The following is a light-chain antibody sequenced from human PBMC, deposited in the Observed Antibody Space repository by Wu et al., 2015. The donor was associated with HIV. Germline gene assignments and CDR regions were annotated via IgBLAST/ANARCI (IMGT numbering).Light chain of an antibody. V-gene: IGKV3-20*01. CDR1: QRLGANY. Sequence: EIVLTQSPGTLSLSPGERVTLSCRASQRLGANYLAWYQQKPGQAPRLLIFQTSRRATDIPDRFSGSGSGTEFTLTISSLQSEDFAIHFCQQYNNWPPTFGPGTKVDIK. CDR3: QQYNNWPPT. CDR2: QTS. J-gene: IGKJ3*01.